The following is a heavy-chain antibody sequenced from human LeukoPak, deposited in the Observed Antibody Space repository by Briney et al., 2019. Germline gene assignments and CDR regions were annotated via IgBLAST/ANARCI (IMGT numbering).Heavy chain of an antibody. D-gene: IGHD5-12*01. CDR3: ARKRYSGYELDY. CDR1: GFTVSSTY. J-gene: IGHJ4*02. Sequence: GGSLILSCAASGFTVSSTYMSWVRQAPGKGLEWVSVIYSGGSTYYADSVKGRFTISRDNSKNTLYLQMNSLRAEDTAVYYCARKRYSGYELDYWGQGTLVTVSS. CDR2: IYSGGST. V-gene: IGHV3-66*01.